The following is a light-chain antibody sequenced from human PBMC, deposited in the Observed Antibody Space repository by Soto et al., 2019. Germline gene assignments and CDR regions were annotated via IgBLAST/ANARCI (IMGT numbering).Light chain of an antibody. V-gene: IGKV3-15*01. CDR2: GAS. CDR1: QSVGSD. Sequence: EIVMTQSPATLSVSPGERATLSCRASQSVGSDLVWYQQKPGQAPRLLIYGASTRATDMPGTFSGRGSGTEFTLTISSLRPEDFAVYYCQQYRSWPRTFGQGTKVDIK. CDR3: QQYRSWPRT. J-gene: IGKJ1*01.